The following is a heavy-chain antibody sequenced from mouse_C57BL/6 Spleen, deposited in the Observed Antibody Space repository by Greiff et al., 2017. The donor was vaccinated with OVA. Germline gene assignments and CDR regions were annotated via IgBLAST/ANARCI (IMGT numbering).Heavy chain of an antibody. Sequence: QVQLQQPGTELVKPGASVKLSCKASGYTFTSYWMHWVKQRPGQGLEWIGNINPNNGGTSYNQKFKGKATLTVNKSSSTAYMELRSLTSEDSAVYYCASYDYAYWGQGTLVTVSA. V-gene: IGHV1-53*01. J-gene: IGHJ3*01. CDR2: INPNNGGT. CDR3: ASYDYAY. D-gene: IGHD2-4*01. CDR1: GYTFTSYW.